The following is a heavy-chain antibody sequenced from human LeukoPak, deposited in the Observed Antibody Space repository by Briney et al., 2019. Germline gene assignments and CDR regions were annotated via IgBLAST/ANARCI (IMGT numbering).Heavy chain of an antibody. CDR3: ARDASPFTMVRGVGDYMDV. D-gene: IGHD3-10*01. J-gene: IGHJ6*03. CDR2: IYTSGST. V-gene: IGHV4-4*07. CDR1: GYAISSGYF. Sequence: PSETLSLTCSVSGYAISSGYFWGWIRQPAGKGLDWIGRIYTSGSTNYNPSLKSRVTMSVDTSKNQFSLKLSSVTAADTAVYYCARDASPFTMVRGVGDYMDVWGKGTTVTISS.